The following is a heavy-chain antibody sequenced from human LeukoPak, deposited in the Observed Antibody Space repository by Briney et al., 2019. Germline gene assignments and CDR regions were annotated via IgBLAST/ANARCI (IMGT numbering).Heavy chain of an antibody. CDR2: ISSSGNTI. J-gene: IGHJ1*01. CDR3: AKQLRGYRSFQH. D-gene: IGHD5-18*01. V-gene: IGHV3-48*03. Sequence: GGSLRLSCAASGFIFSSYEMNWVRQAPGKGLEWVSYISSSGNTIYYADSVKGRFTISRDNAKNSLYLQMNSLRAEDTAVYYCAKQLRGYRSFQHWGQGTLVTVSS. CDR1: GFIFSSYE.